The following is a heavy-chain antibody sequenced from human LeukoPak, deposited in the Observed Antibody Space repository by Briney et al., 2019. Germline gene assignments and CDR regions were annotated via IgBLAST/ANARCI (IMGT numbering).Heavy chain of an antibody. CDR1: GGSISSYY. J-gene: IGHJ5*02. CDR3: ARSLWFGELLRFDP. V-gene: IGHV4-59*01. Sequence: SETLSLTCTVSGGSISSYYWSRIRQPPGKGLEWIGYIYYSGSTNYNPSLKSRVTISVDTSKNQFSLKLSSVTAADTAVYYCARSLWFGELLRFDPWGQGTLVTVSS. CDR2: IYYSGST. D-gene: IGHD3-10*01.